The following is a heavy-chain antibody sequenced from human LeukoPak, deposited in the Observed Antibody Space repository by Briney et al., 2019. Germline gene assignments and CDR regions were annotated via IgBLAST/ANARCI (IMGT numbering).Heavy chain of an antibody. Sequence: PGGSLRLSCAASGFTLNNYDMHWVRQPTGKGLEWVSFIGAGGDTFYPASVKGRITISRENAKNYLYLQMNSLRAGDTAVYYCARSGDSSGTYFDYWGQGVLVTVSS. CDR3: ARSGDSSGTYFDY. CDR1: GFTLNNYD. D-gene: IGHD3-22*01. CDR2: IGAGGDT. J-gene: IGHJ4*02. V-gene: IGHV3-13*01.